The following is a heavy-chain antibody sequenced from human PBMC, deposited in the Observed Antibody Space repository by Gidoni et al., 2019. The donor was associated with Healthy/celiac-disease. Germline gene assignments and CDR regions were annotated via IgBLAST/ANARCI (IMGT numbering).Heavy chain of an antibody. J-gene: IGHJ4*02. Sequence: QVQLQQWGAGLLKPSETLSLTCAVYGGSFSGYYWSWIRQPPGKGLEWIGEINHSGSTNYNPSLKSRVTISVDTSKNQFSLKLSSVTAADTAVYYCARGELYYDILTGYYSYFDYWGQGTLVTVSS. V-gene: IGHV4-34*01. CDR3: ARGELYYDILTGYYSYFDY. CDR2: INHSGST. D-gene: IGHD3-9*01. CDR1: GGSFSGYY.